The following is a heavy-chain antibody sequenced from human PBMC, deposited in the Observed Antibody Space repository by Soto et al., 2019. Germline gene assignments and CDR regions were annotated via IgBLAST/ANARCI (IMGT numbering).Heavy chain of an antibody. Sequence: PGGSLRLSCAASGFTFSSYGMHWVRQAPGKGLEWVAVISYDGSNKYYADSVKGRFTISRDNSKNTLYLQMNSLRAEDTAVYYCAKGNSGYYFDYWGQGTLVTVSS. V-gene: IGHV3-30*18. CDR3: AKGNSGYYFDY. J-gene: IGHJ4*02. CDR1: GFTFSSYG. D-gene: IGHD5-12*01. CDR2: ISYDGSNK.